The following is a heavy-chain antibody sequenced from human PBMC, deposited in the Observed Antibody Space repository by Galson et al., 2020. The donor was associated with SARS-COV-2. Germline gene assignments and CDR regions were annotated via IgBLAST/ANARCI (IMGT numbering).Heavy chain of an antibody. CDR3: ARVEIWSGSQVGYYYYGMDV. CDR2: INPNSGGT. J-gene: IGHJ6*02. CDR1: GYTFTGYY. V-gene: IGHV1-2*02. D-gene: IGHD1-26*01. Sequence: ASVKVSCKASGYTFTGYYMHWVRQAPGQWLEWMGWINPNSGGTNYAQKFQGRVTMTRDTSISTAYMELSRLRSDDTAVYYCARVEIWSGSQVGYYYYGMDVWGQGTTVTVSS.